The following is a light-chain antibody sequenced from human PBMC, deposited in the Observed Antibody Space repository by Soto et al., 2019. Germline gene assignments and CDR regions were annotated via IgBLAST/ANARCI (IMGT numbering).Light chain of an antibody. CDR1: QSVSSSY. J-gene: IGKJ1*01. V-gene: IGKV3-20*01. CDR3: QQYGSSPWT. CDR2: GAS. Sequence: ESVLTQSPGTLSLSPGERATLSCRASQSVSSSYLAWYQQKPGQAPRLLIYGASSRATGIPDRFSGSGSAADFGLTISRREPEEFAVYYCQQYGSSPWTFGQGTKVEIK.